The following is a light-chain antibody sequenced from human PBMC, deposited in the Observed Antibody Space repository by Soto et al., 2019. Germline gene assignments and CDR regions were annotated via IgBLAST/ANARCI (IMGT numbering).Light chain of an antibody. CDR1: SSDVGAYNY. CDR3: SSYTSRSTWV. CDR2: EVT. V-gene: IGLV2-14*01. Sequence: QSALTQPASVSGSPGQSITISCTGTSSDVGAYNYVSWYQQHPGKAPQLMIYEVTNRPSRVSNRFAGSKSGNTASLTISGRRAEGEADYYCSSYTSRSTWVFGGGTKLTVL. J-gene: IGLJ3*02.